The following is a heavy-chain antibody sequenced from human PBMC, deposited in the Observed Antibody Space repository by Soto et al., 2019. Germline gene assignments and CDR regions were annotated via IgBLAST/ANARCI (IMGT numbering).Heavy chain of an antibody. CDR2: VWANGINN. CDR3: GRERGPFDAFDF. Sequence: GGSLRLSSAPSGFMFTNYGMHWVRQAPGKGLEWVAVVWANGINNYYADFVEGRFTISRDNSKSSLYLQMNSLRVEDTAVYYCGRERGPFDAFDFWGRGTMVTVSS. J-gene: IGHJ3*01. CDR1: GFMFTNYG. V-gene: IGHV3-33*01.